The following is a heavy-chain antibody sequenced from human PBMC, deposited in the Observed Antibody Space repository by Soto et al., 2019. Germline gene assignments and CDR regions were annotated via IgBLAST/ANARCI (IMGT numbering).Heavy chain of an antibody. CDR3: AREDAARIECWFDA. D-gene: IGHD6-6*01. CDR2: IYSSGST. CDR1: GGSIISASYS. Sequence: QVQLQESGPRLVKPSQTLSLSCAVSGGSIISASYSWTWIRQFPGRGLEWIGHIYSSGSTYYNPSFKSRVSISVATSNYRSALKLTSMPAADTAVYFCAREDAARIECWFDAWGQVNLGTVAS. J-gene: IGHJ5*02. V-gene: IGHV4-31*11.